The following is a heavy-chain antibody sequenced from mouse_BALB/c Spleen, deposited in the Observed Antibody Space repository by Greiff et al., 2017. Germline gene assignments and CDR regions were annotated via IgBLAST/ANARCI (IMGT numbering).Heavy chain of an antibody. Sequence: DVKLQESGAELVRSGASVKLSCTASGFNIKDYYMHWVKQRPEQGLEWIGWIDPENGDTEYAPKFQGKATMTADTSSNTAYLQLSSLTSEDTAVYYCNAVDYYGSSPFAYWGQGTLVTVSA. D-gene: IGHD1-1*01. V-gene: IGHV14-4*02. J-gene: IGHJ3*01. CDR2: IDPENGDT. CDR1: GFNIKDYY. CDR3: NAVDYYGSSPFAY.